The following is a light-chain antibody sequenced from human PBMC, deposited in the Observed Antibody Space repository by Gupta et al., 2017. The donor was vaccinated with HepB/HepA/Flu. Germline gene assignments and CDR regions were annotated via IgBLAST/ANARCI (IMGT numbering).Light chain of an antibody. CDR2: AKN. Sequence: QSVLTQPPSASGTPVHRVPISCSGSSSNIGSNTVNWYKQLPAKATNTLIYAKNQRPSGVTDRGLCYSACNSASPATMGLPSEVEADDYCETSADYLTAGVFGGGTKLTVL. CDR3: ETSADYLTAGV. J-gene: IGLJ3*02. CDR1: SSNIGSNT. V-gene: IGLV1-44*01.